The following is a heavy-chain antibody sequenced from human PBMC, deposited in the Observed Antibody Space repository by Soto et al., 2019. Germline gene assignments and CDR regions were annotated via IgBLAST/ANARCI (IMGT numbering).Heavy chain of an antibody. D-gene: IGHD3-22*01. Sequence: GGSLRLSCAASGFTFSSYGMHWVRQAPGKGLEWVAVIWYDGSNKYYADSVKGRFTISRGKSKNTLYLQMNSLRAEDTAVYYCAREAPEYYYDSSGYLRGRGSFDYWGQGTLVTVSS. CDR2: IWYDGSNK. V-gene: IGHV3-33*01. CDR1: GFTFSSYG. CDR3: AREAPEYYYDSSGYLRGRGSFDY. J-gene: IGHJ4*02.